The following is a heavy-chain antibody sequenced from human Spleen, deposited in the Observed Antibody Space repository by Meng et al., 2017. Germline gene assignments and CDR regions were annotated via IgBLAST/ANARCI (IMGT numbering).Heavy chain of an antibody. J-gene: IGHJ4*02. Sequence: VQLQGSGPGLVNPSATLSLPCVVSGGSISSNNWWSWVRQPPGKGLEWIGEIYQTGSTNYNPSLKSRVTISADKSRNQFSLKLSSLSTADTAVYYCARRRTSGSYYSFQSIYFDYWGQGALVTVSS. CDR1: GGSISSNNW. CDR3: ARRRTSGSYYSFQSIYFDY. V-gene: IGHV4-4*02. D-gene: IGHD3-10*01. CDR2: IYQTGST.